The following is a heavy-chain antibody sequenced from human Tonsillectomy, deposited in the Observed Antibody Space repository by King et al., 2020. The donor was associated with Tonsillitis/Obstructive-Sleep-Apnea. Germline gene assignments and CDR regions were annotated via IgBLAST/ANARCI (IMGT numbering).Heavy chain of an antibody. Sequence: QLVQSGGDLVQPGGFLRLSCAASGFIVSSNFMSWVRQAPGKGLEWVSLIYSGDATYYADSVKGRFTISRDNSKNTLYLQMNSLRAADTAVYYCAKGGSWSFDFWGQGTLVTVSS. V-gene: IGHV3-66*01. CDR2: IYSGDAT. CDR3: AKGGSWSFDF. J-gene: IGHJ4*02. D-gene: IGHD6-6*01. CDR1: GFIVSSNF.